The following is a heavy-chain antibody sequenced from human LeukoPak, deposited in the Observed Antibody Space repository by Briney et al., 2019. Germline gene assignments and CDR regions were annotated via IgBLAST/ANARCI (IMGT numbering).Heavy chain of an antibody. CDR3: ARTYYDILTGYYRYYYYYGMDV. D-gene: IGHD3-9*01. Sequence: SVTVSCKASGGTFSSYAISWVRQAPGQGLEWMGGIIPIFGTANYAQKFQGRVTITADKSTSTAYVELSSLRSEDTAVYYCARTYYDILTGYYRYYYYYGMDVWGKGATVTVSS. V-gene: IGHV1-69*06. J-gene: IGHJ6*04. CDR2: IIPIFGTA. CDR1: GGTFSSYA.